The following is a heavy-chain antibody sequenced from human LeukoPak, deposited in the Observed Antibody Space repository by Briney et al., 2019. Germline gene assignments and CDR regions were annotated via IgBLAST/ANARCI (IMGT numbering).Heavy chain of an antibody. V-gene: IGHV3-21*01. J-gene: IGHJ4*02. D-gene: IGHD3-16*01. Sequence: GGSLRLSCAASGFTFSIYSMNWVRQAPGKGLEWVSSISSSSSYIYYADSVRGRFTISRDNAKNSLYLQMNSLRAEDTAVYCCARDPGGWFDYWGQGTLVTVSS. CDR1: GFTFSIYS. CDR2: ISSSSSYI. CDR3: ARDPGGWFDY.